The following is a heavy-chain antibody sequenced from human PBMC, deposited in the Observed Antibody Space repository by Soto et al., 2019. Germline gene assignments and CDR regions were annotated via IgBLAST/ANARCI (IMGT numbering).Heavy chain of an antibody. CDR1: GYTFSNFA. V-gene: IGHV1-3*01. CDR2: IHAGNWNT. CDR3: AIDAGSFDY. J-gene: IGHJ4*02. Sequence: QVQLVQSGAEVKKPGASVKGSCKASGYTFSNFAMHWVRQAPGQRLEWMGWIHAGNWNTKYPQKFQGRVTTTRDTSASTGYMELRSLRSEDTAVYYCAIDAGSFDYWGQGTLVTVSS. D-gene: IGHD3-10*01.